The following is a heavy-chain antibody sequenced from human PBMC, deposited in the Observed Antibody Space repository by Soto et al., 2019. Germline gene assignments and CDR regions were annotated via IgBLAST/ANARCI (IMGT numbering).Heavy chain of an antibody. CDR3: ARALDTAMASKDNWFDP. CDR2: ISYDENNR. J-gene: IGHJ5*02. D-gene: IGHD5-18*01. CDR1: GFTFRSYA. V-gene: IGHV3-30-3*01. Sequence: HPGGSLRLSCAASGFTFRSYAMHWVRQAPGKGLEWVAAISYDENNRYYTDSVKGRFTISRDNSKNTLYLQVNSLRAEDTAVYYCARALDTAMASKDNWFDPWGQGTLVTVSS.